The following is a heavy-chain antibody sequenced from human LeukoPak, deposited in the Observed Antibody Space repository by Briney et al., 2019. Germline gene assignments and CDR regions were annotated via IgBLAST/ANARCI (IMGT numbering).Heavy chain of an antibody. D-gene: IGHD3-22*01. J-gene: IGHJ4*02. CDR3: AKDARQNHYDSGHIQYFDC. V-gene: IGHV3-30*04. CDR1: GFTFSNYA. Sequence: GGSLRLSCAASGFTFSNYAIHWVRQAPGKGLEWVAVIVYDGSKKYYADSVKGRFTISRDNSKNTLYLQMNSLRAEDTAVYYCAKDARQNHYDSGHIQYFDCWGQGSLVTVSS. CDR2: IVYDGSKK.